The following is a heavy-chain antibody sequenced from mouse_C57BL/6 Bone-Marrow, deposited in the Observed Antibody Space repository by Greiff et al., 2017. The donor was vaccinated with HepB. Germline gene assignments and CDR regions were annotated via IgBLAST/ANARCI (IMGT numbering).Heavy chain of an antibody. Sequence: EVQGVESGGGLVKPGGSLKLSCAASGFTFSSYAMSWVRQTPEKRLEWVATISDGGSYTYYPDNVKGRFTISRENAKNNLYLQMSHLKSEDTAMYYCARDYYYGSTYYYAMDYWGQGTSVTVSS. CDR2: ISDGGSYT. CDR1: GFTFSSYA. V-gene: IGHV5-4*01. CDR3: ARDYYYGSTYYYAMDY. D-gene: IGHD1-1*01. J-gene: IGHJ4*01.